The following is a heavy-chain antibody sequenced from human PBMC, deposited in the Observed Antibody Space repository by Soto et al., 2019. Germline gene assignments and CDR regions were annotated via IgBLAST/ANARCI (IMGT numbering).Heavy chain of an antibody. CDR3: AKDRDSSRPVGMDV. V-gene: IGHV3-30*18. Sequence: GGSLRLSCAVSGFTFSSYGMHWARQAPGKGLEWVAIISYDGSNKYYADSVKGRFTISRDNSKNTLYLQMNSLRADDTAVYNCAKDRDSSRPVGMDVWGQGTTVTVSS. CDR1: GFTFSSYG. CDR2: ISYDGSNK. J-gene: IGHJ6*02. D-gene: IGHD6-13*01.